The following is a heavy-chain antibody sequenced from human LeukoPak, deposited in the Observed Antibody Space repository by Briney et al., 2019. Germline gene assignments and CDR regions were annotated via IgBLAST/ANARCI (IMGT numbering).Heavy chain of an antibody. Sequence: KPSETLSLTCSVSGGSINSFYWNWLRQVPGKGLVWIGNIYYSGSTKYNPALKSRVTISIDTSKNQFYLRLRSVTAADTATYYCARDNRAYYFDVSGSFDFWGQGTMVTVSS. V-gene: IGHV4-59*01. CDR2: IYYSGST. D-gene: IGHD3-22*01. J-gene: IGHJ3*01. CDR3: ARDNRAYYFDVSGSFDF. CDR1: GGSINSFY.